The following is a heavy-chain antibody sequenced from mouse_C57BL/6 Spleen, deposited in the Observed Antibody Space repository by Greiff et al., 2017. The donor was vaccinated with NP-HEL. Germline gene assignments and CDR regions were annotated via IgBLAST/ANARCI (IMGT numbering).Heavy chain of an antibody. CDR1: GYTFTDYY. CDR3: ARSWITTVVATRGFAY. J-gene: IGHJ3*01. CDR2: INPYNGGT. D-gene: IGHD1-1*01. V-gene: IGHV1-19*01. Sequence: VQLQQSGPVLVKPGASVKMSCKASGYTFTDYYMNWVKQSHGKSLEWIGVINPYNGGTSYNQKFKGKAKLTVDKSSSTAYMELNSLTSEDSAVYYCARSWITTVVATRGFAYWGQGTLVTVSA.